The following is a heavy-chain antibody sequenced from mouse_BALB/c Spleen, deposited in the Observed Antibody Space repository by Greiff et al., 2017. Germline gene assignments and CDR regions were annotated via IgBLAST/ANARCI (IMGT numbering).Heavy chain of an antibody. CDR3: ARGIYYYGSSYFYYYAMDY. D-gene: IGHD1-1*01. Sequence: EVQLQQSGPELVKPGASVKMSCKASGYTFTSYVMHWVKQKPGQGLEWIGYINPYNDGTKYNEKFKGKATLTSDKSSSTAYMELSSLTSEDSAVYYCARGIYYYGSSYFYYYAMDYWGQGTSVTVSS. CDR2: INPYNDGT. J-gene: IGHJ4*01. V-gene: IGHV1-14*01. CDR1: GYTFTSYV.